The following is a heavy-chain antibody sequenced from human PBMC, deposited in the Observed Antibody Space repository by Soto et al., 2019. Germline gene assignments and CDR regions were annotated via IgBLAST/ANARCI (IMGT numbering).Heavy chain of an antibody. J-gene: IGHJ6*03. CDR3: AKDPGWTYYDFWSGSRHYYYYYMDV. CDR1: GFTFDDYA. V-gene: IGHV3-9*01. D-gene: IGHD3-3*01. CDR2: ISWNSGSI. Sequence: GGSLRLSCAASGFTFDDYAMHWVRQAPGKGLEWVSGISWNSGSIGYADSVKGRFTISRDNAKNSLYLQMNSLRAEDTALYYCAKDPGWTYYDFWSGSRHYYYYYMDVWGKGTTVTVSS.